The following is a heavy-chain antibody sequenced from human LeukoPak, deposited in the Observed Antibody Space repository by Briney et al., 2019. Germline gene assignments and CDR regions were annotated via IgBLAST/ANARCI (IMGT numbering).Heavy chain of an antibody. D-gene: IGHD4-17*01. CDR3: ARDMTTATTCYLQH. Sequence: GGSLRLSCAASGFTFSDYSMNWVRQAPGTGLEWVSSISSRSTYRYYADSVKGRFTISRDNAKNSLCLQMNSLRAEDTAVYYCARDMTTATTCYLQHWGQGTLVTVSS. CDR2: ISSRSTYR. J-gene: IGHJ1*01. V-gene: IGHV3-21*06. CDR1: GFTFSDYS.